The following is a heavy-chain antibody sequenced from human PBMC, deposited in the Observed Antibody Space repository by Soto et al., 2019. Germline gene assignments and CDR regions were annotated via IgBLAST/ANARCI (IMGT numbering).Heavy chain of an antibody. CDR1: GYTFTSYG. CDR2: ISAYNGNT. D-gene: IGHD3-3*01. Sequence: ASVKLSCKASGYTFTSYGISWVRQAPGQGLEWMGWISAYNGNTNYAQKLQGRVTMTTDTSTSTAYMELRSLRSDDTAVYYCATNPIDYDFWSGYYPRLDYWGQGTLVTVSS. J-gene: IGHJ4*02. V-gene: IGHV1-18*01. CDR3: ATNPIDYDFWSGYYPRLDY.